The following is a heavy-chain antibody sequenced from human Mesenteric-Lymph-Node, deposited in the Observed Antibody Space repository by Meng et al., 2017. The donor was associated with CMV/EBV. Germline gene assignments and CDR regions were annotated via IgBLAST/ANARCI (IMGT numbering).Heavy chain of an antibody. Sequence: QHQWGAGLLKPSGTLSLTSAVYGGSFSGYYWSWIRQPPGKGLEWIGEINHSGSTNYNPSLKSRVTISVDTSKNQFSLKLSSVTAADTAVYYCARHQRWLKSEGGFNYWGQGTLVTVSS. CDR2: INHSGST. J-gene: IGHJ4*02. V-gene: IGHV4-34*01. CDR3: ARHQRWLKSEGGFNY. CDR1: GGSFSGYY. D-gene: IGHD4-23*01.